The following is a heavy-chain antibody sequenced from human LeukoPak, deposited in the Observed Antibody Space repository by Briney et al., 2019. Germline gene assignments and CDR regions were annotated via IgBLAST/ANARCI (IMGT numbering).Heavy chain of an antibody. CDR2: ISSGSSAI. D-gene: IGHD5-18*01. V-gene: IGHV3-21*04. CDR3: AKGAQLWLRGRIY. J-gene: IGHJ4*02. CDR1: GFTFTTYS. Sequence: GGSLRLSCEASGFTFTTYSMTWVRQAPGKGLEWVSIISSGSSAIFSADALKGRFTISRDDAKNLLYLDMNSLRAEDTAVYYCAKGAQLWLRGRIYWGQGTLVTVSS.